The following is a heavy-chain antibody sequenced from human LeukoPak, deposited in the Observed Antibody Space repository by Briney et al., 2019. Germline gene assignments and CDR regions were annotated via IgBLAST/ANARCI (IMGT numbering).Heavy chain of an antibody. CDR1: GFTVSSNY. D-gene: IGHD3-22*01. J-gene: IGHJ4*02. CDR3: ARDRYDDSSGPFFDY. Sequence: GGSLRLSCAASGFTVSSNYMSWVRQAPGKGLEWVSVIYSGGSTYYADSVKGRFTISRDNSKNTLYLQMNSLRAEDTAVYYCARDRYDDSSGPFFDYWGQGTLVTVSS. CDR2: IYSGGST. V-gene: IGHV3-53*01.